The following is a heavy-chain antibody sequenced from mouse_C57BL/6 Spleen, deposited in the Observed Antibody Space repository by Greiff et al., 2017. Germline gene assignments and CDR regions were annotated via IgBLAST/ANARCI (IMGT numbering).Heavy chain of an antibody. D-gene: IGHD2-1*01. CDR2: IDPSDSYS. CDR1: GYTFTSYG. J-gene: IGHJ4*01. CDR3: ARRIYYGNCGEYYAMDY. V-gene: IGHV1-59*01. Sequence: QVQLQQSGAELARPGASVKLSCKASGYTFTSYGISWVKQRTGQGLEWIGVIDPSDSYSNYNQKFKGKATLTVDTSSSTAYMQLSSLTSEDSAVYYCARRIYYGNCGEYYAMDYWGQGTSVTVSS.